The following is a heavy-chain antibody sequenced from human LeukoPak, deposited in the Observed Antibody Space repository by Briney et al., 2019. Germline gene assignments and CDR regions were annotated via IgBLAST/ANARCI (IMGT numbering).Heavy chain of an antibody. V-gene: IGHV4-39*07. CDR1: GGSISSSSYY. CDR3: ARDRDSSSSGRNWFDP. J-gene: IGHJ5*02. D-gene: IGHD6-6*01. Sequence: SETLSLTCTVSGGSISSSSYYWGWIRQPPGKGLEWIGSIYYSGSTYYNPSLKSRVTISVDTSKNQFSLKLNSVTAADTAVYYCARDRDSSSSGRNWFDPWGQGTLVTVSS. CDR2: IYYSGST.